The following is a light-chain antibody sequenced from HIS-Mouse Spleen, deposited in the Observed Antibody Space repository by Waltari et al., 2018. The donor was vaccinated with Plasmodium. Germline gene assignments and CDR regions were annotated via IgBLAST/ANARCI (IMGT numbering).Light chain of an antibody. CDR1: NLGDKY. V-gene: IGLV3-1*01. CDR3: QAWDSSTMV. CDR2: QDS. J-gene: IGLJ2*01. Sequence: SYELTQPPSVSVSPGQTASIPCSGDNLGDKYACWYQQKPGQSHVLVIYQDSKRPSGIPERFSGSNSGNTATLTISGTQAMDEADYYCQAWDSSTMVFGGGTKLTVL.